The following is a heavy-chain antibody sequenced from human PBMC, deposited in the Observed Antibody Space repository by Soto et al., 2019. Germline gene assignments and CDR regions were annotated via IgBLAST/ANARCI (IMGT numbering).Heavy chain of an antibody. V-gene: IGHV3-15*01. Sequence: PGGSLRLSCAASGFTFSNGWMSWVRQAPGKGLEWVGHIKSETDGGTTDYAAPVKGRFTISRDDSKNTLYLQMNSLKTEDTAVYYCTTDSDLIDYCGQGTMVTVYS. CDR2: IKSETDGGTT. D-gene: IGHD6-25*01. J-gene: IGHJ4*02. CDR1: GFTFSNGW. CDR3: TTDSDLIDY.